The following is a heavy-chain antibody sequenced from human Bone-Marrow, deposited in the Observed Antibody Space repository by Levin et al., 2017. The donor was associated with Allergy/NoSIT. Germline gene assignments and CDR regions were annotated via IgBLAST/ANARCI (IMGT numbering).Heavy chain of an antibody. J-gene: IGHJ3*02. CDR1: GYTFTDYF. CDR2: INPNSGDT. CDR3: ARISSAAFDM. Sequence: ASVKVSCKASGYTFTDYFIHWVRLAPGQGLEWMGWINPNSGDTDSSQNVQGTVTMTRDTSISTAYMEVTSLTSNDTALYYCARISSAAFDMWGQGTVVTVSS. D-gene: IGHD6-19*01. V-gene: IGHV1-2*02.